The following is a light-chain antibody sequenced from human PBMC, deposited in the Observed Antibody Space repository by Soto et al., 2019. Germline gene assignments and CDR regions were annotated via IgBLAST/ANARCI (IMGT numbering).Light chain of an antibody. J-gene: IGLJ2*01. CDR1: SSDVGGYDY. CDR2: DVN. Sequence: QSALTQPASVSGSPGQSITISCTGTSSDVGGYDYVSWYQQLPGKAPKLMIYDVNNRPSGVSNRFSGSKSSNTASLTISGLQAEDEADYYCSSYTGTSTFAFGGGTKLTVL. V-gene: IGLV2-14*01. CDR3: SSYTGTSTFA.